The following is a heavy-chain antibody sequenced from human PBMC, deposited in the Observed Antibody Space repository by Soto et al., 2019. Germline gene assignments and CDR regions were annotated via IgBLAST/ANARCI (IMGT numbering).Heavy chain of an antibody. J-gene: IGHJ4*02. CDR3: ARSRITMVRRTRAAAGFDY. V-gene: IGHV4-30-4*01. D-gene: IGHD3-10*01. Sequence: SETLSLTCTVSGGSISSGDYYWSWIRQPPGKGLEWIGYIYYSGSTYYNPSLKSRVTISVDTSKNQFSLKLSSVTAADTAVYYCARSRITMVRRTRAAAGFDYWGQGTLVTVSS. CDR2: IYYSGST. CDR1: GGSISSGDYY.